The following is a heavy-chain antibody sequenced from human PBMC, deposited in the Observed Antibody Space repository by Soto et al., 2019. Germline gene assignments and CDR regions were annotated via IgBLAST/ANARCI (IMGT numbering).Heavy chain of an antibody. Sequence: PGGSLRLSCAASGFTFSSYWMSWVRQAPGKGLEWVANIKQDGSEKYYVDSVKGRFTISRDNAKNSLYLQMNSLRAEDTAVYYCARGYVFRYYYGMDVWGQGTTVTVYS. CDR2: IKQDGSEK. J-gene: IGHJ6*02. V-gene: IGHV3-7*01. CDR1: GFTFSSYW. D-gene: IGHD5-12*01. CDR3: ARGYVFRYYYGMDV.